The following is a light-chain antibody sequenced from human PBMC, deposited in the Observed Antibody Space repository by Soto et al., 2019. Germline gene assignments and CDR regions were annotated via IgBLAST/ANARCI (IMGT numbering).Light chain of an antibody. CDR2: GAS. CDR3: HQYADSRT. CDR1: QTVWTNY. J-gene: IGKJ2*02. V-gene: IGKV3-20*01. Sequence: EVVLTQSPGTLSLSPGERATLSCRASQTVWTNYLAWFHHRPGQAPRLVIYGASRRATGIPDRFTGSGSGTDFTLTITRLEPEDFAVYYCHQYADSRTFGQGTKLEIK.